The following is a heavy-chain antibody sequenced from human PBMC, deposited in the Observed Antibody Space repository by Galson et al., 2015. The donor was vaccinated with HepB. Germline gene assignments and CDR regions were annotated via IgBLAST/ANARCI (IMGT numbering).Heavy chain of an antibody. J-gene: IGHJ5*02. CDR1: RGTFSSYA. Sequence: SVKVSCKASRGTFSSYAISWVRQAPGQGLEWMGGVIPIFGTANYAQKFQGRVTITADESTSTAYMELSSLRSEDTAVYYCALRITIFGVVKEWFDPWGQGTLVTVSS. CDR3: ALRITIFGVVKEWFDP. V-gene: IGHV1-69*13. D-gene: IGHD3-3*01. CDR2: VIPIFGTA.